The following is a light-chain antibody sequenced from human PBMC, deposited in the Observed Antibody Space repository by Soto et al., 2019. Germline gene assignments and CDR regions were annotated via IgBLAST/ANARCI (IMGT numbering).Light chain of an antibody. J-gene: IGLJ2*01. CDR3: SSYTGSSTYVV. Sequence: QSALTQPASVSGSPGQSITISCTGTSSDVGGYNYVSWYQRHAGKAPKLMIYDVSNRPSGVSNRFSGSKSGNTASLTISGLQAEDGADYYCSSYTGSSTYVVFGGGTKRTVL. V-gene: IGLV2-14*01. CDR1: SSDVGGYNY. CDR2: DVS.